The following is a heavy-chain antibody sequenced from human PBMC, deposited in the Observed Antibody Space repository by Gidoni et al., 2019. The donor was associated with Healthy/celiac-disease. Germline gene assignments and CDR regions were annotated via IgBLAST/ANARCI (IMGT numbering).Heavy chain of an antibody. Sequence: EVKLLESGGGLVQPGGSLRLSCAASGFTFSSYAMSWVRQAPGKGLEWVSAISGSGGSTYYAEAVRGRFTISRDNSKNTHYLQMNSLGAEDTAVYYCANDLLVSSYYYDSSGYYLGGYWGQGTLVTVSS. J-gene: IGHJ4*02. V-gene: IGHV3-23*01. CDR3: ANDLLVSSYYYDSSGYYLGGY. CDR2: ISGSGGST. D-gene: IGHD3-22*01. CDR1: GFTFSSYA.